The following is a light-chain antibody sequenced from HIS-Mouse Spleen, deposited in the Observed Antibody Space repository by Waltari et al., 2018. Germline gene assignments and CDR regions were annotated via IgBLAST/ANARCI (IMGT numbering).Light chain of an antibody. CDR3: QSADSSGTYVV. CDR1: ALPKQY. Sequence: SYELTHQPSVSVPPGQTARITCSGDALPKQYVYWYQQKQGQAPVLVIYKDSERPSGIPERFSGSSSGTTVTLTISGVQAEDEADYYCQSADSSGTYVVFGGGTKLTVL. CDR2: KDS. V-gene: IGLV3-25*03. J-gene: IGLJ2*01.